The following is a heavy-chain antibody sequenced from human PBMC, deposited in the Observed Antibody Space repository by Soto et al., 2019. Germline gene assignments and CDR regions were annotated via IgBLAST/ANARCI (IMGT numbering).Heavy chain of an antibody. V-gene: IGHV1-2*02. CDR1: GYTFTGYY. CDR2: INPNSGGT. CDR3: ARATSGSYPRDAFDI. J-gene: IGHJ3*02. D-gene: IGHD1-26*01. Sequence: ASVKVSCKASGYTFTGYYMHWVRQAPGQGLEWMGWINPNSGGTNYAQKFQGRVTMTRDTSVSTAYMELSRLRSDDTAVYYCARATSGSYPRDAFDIWGQGTMVTVSS.